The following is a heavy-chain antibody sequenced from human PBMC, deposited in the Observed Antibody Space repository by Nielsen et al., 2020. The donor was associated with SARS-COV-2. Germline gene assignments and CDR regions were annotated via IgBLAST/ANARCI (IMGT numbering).Heavy chain of an antibody. D-gene: IGHD6-13*01. CDR3: AKEGSSWTPGSTNGAFDI. CDR1: GFTFSSYG. CDR2: ISYDGSNK. Sequence: GGPLRLSCAAFGFTFSSYGMHWVRQAPGKGLEWVAVISYDGSNKYYADSVKGRFTISRDNSKNTLYLQMNSLRAEDTAVYYCAKEGSSWTPGSTNGAFDIWGQGTMVTVSS. J-gene: IGHJ3*02. V-gene: IGHV3-33*05.